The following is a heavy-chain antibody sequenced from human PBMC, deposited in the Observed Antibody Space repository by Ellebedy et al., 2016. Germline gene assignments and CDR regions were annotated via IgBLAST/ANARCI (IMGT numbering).Heavy chain of an antibody. V-gene: IGHV3-53*01. CDR3: VTRHNGAFDV. CDR2: LYGGGAS. D-gene: IGHD2-8*01. J-gene: IGHJ3*01. CDR1: GFSVSAND. Sequence: GGSLRLXXVVSGFSVSANDMSWVRQAPGKGLELVSLLYGGGASYYADSVEGRFTISGDNSEKTLYLQMSGLGAEDTAVYYCVTRHNGAFDVWGHGTRVTVSS.